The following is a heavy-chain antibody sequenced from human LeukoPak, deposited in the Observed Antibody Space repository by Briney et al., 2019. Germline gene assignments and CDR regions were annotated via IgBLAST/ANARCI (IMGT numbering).Heavy chain of an antibody. CDR3: AREKSRDGYREDAFDI. CDR1: GGSISSGDYY. Sequence: PSQTLSLTCTVSGGSISSGDYYWSWIRQPPGKGLEWIGYIYYSGSTYYNPSLKSRVTISVDTSKNQFSLKLSSVTAADTAVYYCAREKSRDGYREDAFDIWGQGTMVTVSS. CDR2: IYYSGST. D-gene: IGHD5-24*01. J-gene: IGHJ3*02. V-gene: IGHV4-30-4*01.